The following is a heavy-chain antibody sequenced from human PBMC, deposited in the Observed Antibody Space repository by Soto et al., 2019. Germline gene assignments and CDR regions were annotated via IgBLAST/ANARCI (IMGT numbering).Heavy chain of an antibody. J-gene: IGHJ4*02. CDR2: ISWNSGDI. D-gene: IGHD2-2*03. V-gene: IGHV3-9*01. CDR1: GFSFDDYG. Sequence: EVQLVESGGGSVQPGRSLRLSCAASGFSFDDYGMHWVRQGPGKGLEWVSGISWNSGDIYYADSVKGRFTISRDNAKRSLYLQMNSLRTEDTALYDCAKDNDLDSDGHCDYWGQGILFTVSS. CDR3: AKDNDLDSDGHCDY.